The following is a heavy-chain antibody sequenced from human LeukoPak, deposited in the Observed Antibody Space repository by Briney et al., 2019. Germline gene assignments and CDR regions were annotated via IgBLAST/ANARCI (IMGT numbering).Heavy chain of an antibody. V-gene: IGHV4-4*09. D-gene: IGHD4-17*01. CDR1: GASISTYY. CDR2: ISPNGGA. J-gene: IGHJ6*03. Sequence: WGTLSLTSTASGASISTYYWRGSRQPPGGGVEWWWYISPNGGAVYNPSLNSRLTVSVDTSKNQFSMKLNSVTAADTAVYYCARHVATTVTRGYSCHPMDVWGKGTTVSVSS. CDR3: ARHVATTVTRGYSCHPMDV.